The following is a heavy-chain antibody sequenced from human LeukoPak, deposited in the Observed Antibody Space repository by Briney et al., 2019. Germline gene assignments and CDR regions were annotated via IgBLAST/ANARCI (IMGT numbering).Heavy chain of an antibody. CDR1: GFTFSSYA. J-gene: IGHJ4*02. V-gene: IGHV3-30*01. D-gene: IGHD5-12*01. CDR3: ARDGATRVGVAYYSDY. Sequence: GRSLRLSCAASGFTFSSYAMHWVRQAPGKGLEWVAVISYDGSNKYYADSVKGRFTISRDNSKNTLYLQMNSLRAEDTAVYYCARDGATRVGVAYYSDYWGQGTLVTVSS. CDR2: ISYDGSNK.